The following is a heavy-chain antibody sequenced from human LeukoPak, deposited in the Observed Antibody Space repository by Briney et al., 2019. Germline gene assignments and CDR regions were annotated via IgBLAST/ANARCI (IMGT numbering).Heavy chain of an antibody. V-gene: IGHV4-39*01. CDR3: ARTYSSSWYLYFDY. Sequence: SETLSHTCTVSGGSISSSSYYWGWIRQPPGKGLERIGSIYYSGSTYYNPSLKSRVTISVDTSKYQFSLKLSSVTAADTAVYYCARTYSSSWYLYFDYWGQGTLVTVSS. CDR2: IYYSGST. J-gene: IGHJ4*02. CDR1: GGSISSSSYY. D-gene: IGHD6-13*01.